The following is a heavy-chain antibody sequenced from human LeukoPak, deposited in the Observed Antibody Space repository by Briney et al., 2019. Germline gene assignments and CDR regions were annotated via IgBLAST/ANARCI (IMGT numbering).Heavy chain of an antibody. CDR1: GGPISSGGYS. CDR2: IYHSGST. D-gene: IGHD2-2*02. Sequence: SETLSLTCAVSGGPISSGGYSWSWIRQPPGKGLEWIGYIYHSGSTYYNPSLKSRVTISVDRSKNQFSLKLSSVTAADTAVYYCARAGVDCSSTSCYTAAFDIWGQGTMVTVSS. V-gene: IGHV4-30-2*01. J-gene: IGHJ3*02. CDR3: ARAGVDCSSTSCYTAAFDI.